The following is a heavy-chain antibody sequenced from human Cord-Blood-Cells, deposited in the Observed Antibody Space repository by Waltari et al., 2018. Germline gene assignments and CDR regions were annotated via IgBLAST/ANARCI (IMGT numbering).Heavy chain of an antibody. Sequence: QVQLVQSGAEVKKPGASVKVSCKASGYTFTGHYMHWVRQAPGQGLEWMGWINPNSGGTNYAQKFQGWVTMTRDTSISTAYMELSRLRSDDTAVYYCARDFGAHSSSWFDYWGQGTLVTVSS. V-gene: IGHV1-2*04. CDR1: GYTFTGHY. CDR3: ARDFGAHSSSWFDY. J-gene: IGHJ4*02. D-gene: IGHD6-13*01. CDR2: INPNSGGT.